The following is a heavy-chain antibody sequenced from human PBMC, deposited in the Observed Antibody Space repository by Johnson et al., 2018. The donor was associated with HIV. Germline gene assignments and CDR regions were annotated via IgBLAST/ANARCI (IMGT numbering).Heavy chain of an antibody. J-gene: IGHJ3*01. Sequence: VQLVESGGSVVRRGRFLLLTCIALGFILVVYGKSWVRQVPGKGLEWVSGINWNGDNTGYADSLKGRVTISRDNDKNSLYLQMNSLEAEDTALYYCARFLGYYDSNGYYFGDGFDVWGLGTMVTVSS. CDR1: GFILVVYG. CDR3: ARFLGYYDSNGYYFGDGFDV. D-gene: IGHD3-22*01. CDR2: INWNGDNT. V-gene: IGHV3-20*04.